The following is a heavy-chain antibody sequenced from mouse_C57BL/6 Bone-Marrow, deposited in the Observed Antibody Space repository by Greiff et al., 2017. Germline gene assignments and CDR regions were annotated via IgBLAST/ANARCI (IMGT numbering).Heavy chain of an antibody. CDR1: GYTFTSYW. Sequence: VQLQQPGAELVKPGASVKMSCKASGYTFTSYWITWVKQRPGQGLGWIGDIYPGSGSTNYNEKFKSKATLTVDTSSSTAYMQLSSLTSEDAAVYYCAREDYYGSSYYAMDYWGQGTSVTVSS. D-gene: IGHD1-1*01. CDR2: IYPGSGST. J-gene: IGHJ4*01. V-gene: IGHV1-55*01. CDR3: AREDYYGSSYYAMDY.